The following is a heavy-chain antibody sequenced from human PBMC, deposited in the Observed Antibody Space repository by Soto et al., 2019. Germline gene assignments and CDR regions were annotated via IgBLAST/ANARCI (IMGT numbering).Heavy chain of an antibody. J-gene: IGHJ4*02. CDR3: AKSKGGTDPMVRGVKRTLYSVALDY. D-gene: IGHD3-10*01. Sequence: QVQLVESGGGVVQPGRSLRLSCAASGFTFSSYGMHWVRQAPGKGLEWVAVISYDGSNKYYADSVKGRFTISRDNSKNTLYXXMXGXXAEDTAVYYCAKSKGGTDPMVRGVKRTLYSVALDYWGQGTLVTVSS. CDR2: ISYDGSNK. V-gene: IGHV3-30*18. CDR1: GFTFSSYG.